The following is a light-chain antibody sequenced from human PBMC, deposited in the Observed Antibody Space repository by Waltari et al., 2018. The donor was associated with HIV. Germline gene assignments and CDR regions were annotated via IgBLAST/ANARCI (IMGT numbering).Light chain of an antibody. CDR3: AAWDDSLNGVV. V-gene: IGLV1-44*01. CDR2: NNK. CDR1: SSNIGRNT. J-gene: IGLJ2*01. Sequence: QSVLTPPPSASGTPGQRVTISCSGSSSNIGRNTLRWYQHLPGTAPKRLSYNNKERPSGVPDRFSGSTFGNSASLAISGLQSESEADYYCAAWDDSLNGVVFGGGTKLTVL.